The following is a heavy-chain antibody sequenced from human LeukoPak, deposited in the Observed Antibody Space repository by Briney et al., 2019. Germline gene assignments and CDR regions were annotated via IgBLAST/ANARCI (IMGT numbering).Heavy chain of an antibody. CDR3: AKFEDIVVVPAAIAFDI. Sequence: GGSLRLSCAASGFTFSSYAMSWVRQAPGKGLEWVSAISGSGGSTYYADSVKGRFTISRDNSKNTLYLRMNSLRAEDTAVYYCAKFEDIVVVPAAIAFDIWGQGTMVTVSS. D-gene: IGHD2-2*01. CDR2: ISGSGGST. J-gene: IGHJ3*02. V-gene: IGHV3-23*01. CDR1: GFTFSSYA.